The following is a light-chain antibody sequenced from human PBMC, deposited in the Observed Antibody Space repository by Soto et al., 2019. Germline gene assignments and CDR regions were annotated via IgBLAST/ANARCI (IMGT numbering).Light chain of an antibody. V-gene: IGKV3-20*01. CDR1: QSVSSSY. J-gene: IGKJ1*01. CDR3: QQSGSSPWT. CDR2: GAS. Sequence: EIVLTQSPGTLSLSPGAIATLSCRASQSVSSSYLAWYQQKPGQAPRPLIYGASSRAIGIPDRFSGSGSGTDFILTISMLEPEELAVYYCQQSGSSPWTFGKGNKVEIK.